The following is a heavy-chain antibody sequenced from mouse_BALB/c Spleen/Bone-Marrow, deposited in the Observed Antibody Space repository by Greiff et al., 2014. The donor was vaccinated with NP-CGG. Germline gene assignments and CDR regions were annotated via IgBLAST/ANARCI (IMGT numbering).Heavy chain of an antibody. V-gene: IGHV1-7*01. CDR1: GYTFTNYW. Sequence: QVQLKQSGAELAKPGASVKMSCKASGYTFTNYWMYWVKQRPGQGLEWIGYIKVSTGYTEYNQKFKDKATLTADKSSSTAYMQLSSLTSEDSAVYYCARDYYYAMDDWGQGTSVTVSS. CDR3: ARDYYYAMDD. CDR2: IKVSTGYT. D-gene: IGHD2-4*01. J-gene: IGHJ4*01.